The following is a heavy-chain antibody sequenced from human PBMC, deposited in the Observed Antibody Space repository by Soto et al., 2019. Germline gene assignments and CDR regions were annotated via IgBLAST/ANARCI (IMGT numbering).Heavy chain of an antibody. V-gene: IGHV1-18*01. CDR2: INANSGNT. Sequence: GASVKVSCKASGYTFTSYGISWVRQAPGQGLEWMGWINANSGNTNYAQKFQGRVTMTRDTSISTAYMELSRLRSDDTAVYYCARDKVVITSHGYYYGMDVWGQGTTVTVSS. D-gene: IGHD3-22*01. J-gene: IGHJ6*02. CDR1: GYTFTSYG. CDR3: ARDKVVITSHGYYYGMDV.